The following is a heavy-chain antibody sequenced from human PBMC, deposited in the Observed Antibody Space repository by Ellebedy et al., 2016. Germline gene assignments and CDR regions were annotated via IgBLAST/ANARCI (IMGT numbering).Heavy chain of an antibody. J-gene: IGHJ6*02. CDR2: INWNGGST. Sequence: GESLKISXAASGFTFDDYGMSWVRQAPGKGLEWVSGINWNGGSTAYADSVKGRFTISRDNAKNSLYLQMNSLRAEDTAVYYCAKYEYYYGSGGRWTYGMDVWGQGTTVTVSS. V-gene: IGHV3-20*04. CDR3: AKYEYYYGSGGRWTYGMDV. D-gene: IGHD3-10*01. CDR1: GFTFDDYG.